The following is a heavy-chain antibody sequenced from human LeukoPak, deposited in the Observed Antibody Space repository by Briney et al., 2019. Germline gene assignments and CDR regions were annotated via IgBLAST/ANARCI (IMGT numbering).Heavy chain of an antibody. D-gene: IGHD3-10*01. CDR2: IYYSGST. Sequence: PSETVSLTCTVSGGSISSYYWSWIRQPPGKGLEWIGYIYYSGSTNYNPSLKSRVTISVDTSKNQFSLKLSSVTAADTAVYYCARGRFNTMVRGAWAAFDIWGQGTMVTVSP. CDR3: ARGRFNTMVRGAWAAFDI. J-gene: IGHJ3*02. V-gene: IGHV4-59*01. CDR1: GGSISSYY.